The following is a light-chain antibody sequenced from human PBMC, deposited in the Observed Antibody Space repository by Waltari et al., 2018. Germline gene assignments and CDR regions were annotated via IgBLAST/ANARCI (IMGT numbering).Light chain of an antibody. V-gene: IGLV2-11*01. Sequence: SALTQPRSVSGSPGQSVPIPCTVTSSDVGGYHYVSWYQQHPGKAPKLMIYDVSKRPSGVPDRFSGSKSGNTASLTISGLQAEDEADYYCCSYAGSYTYVFGTGTKVTVL. CDR1: SSDVGGYHY. CDR2: DVS. J-gene: IGLJ1*01. CDR3: CSYAGSYTYV.